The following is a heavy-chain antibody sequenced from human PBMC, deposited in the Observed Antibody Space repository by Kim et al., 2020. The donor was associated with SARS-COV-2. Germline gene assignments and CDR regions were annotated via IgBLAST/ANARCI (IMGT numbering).Heavy chain of an antibody. V-gene: IGHV3-7*01. CDR3: ASFPSSSPTYYYYGMDV. Sequence: GGSLRLSCAASGFTFSSYWMSWVRQAPGKGLEWVANIKQDGSEKYYVDSVKGRFTISRDNAKNSLYLQMNSLRAEDTAVYYCASFPSSSPTYYYYGMDVWGQGTTVTVSS. CDR2: IKQDGSEK. D-gene: IGHD6-13*01. CDR1: GFTFSSYW. J-gene: IGHJ6*02.